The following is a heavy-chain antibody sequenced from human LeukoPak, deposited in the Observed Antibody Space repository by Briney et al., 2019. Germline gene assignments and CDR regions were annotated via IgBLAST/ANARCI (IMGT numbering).Heavy chain of an antibody. V-gene: IGHV4-59*01. D-gene: IGHD2-21*02. CDR3: AREAGGDPGVWFDP. J-gene: IGHJ5*02. Sequence: SETLSLTCTVSGGSISGYYWSWIRQPPGKGLEWIGYIYYSGSTNYNPSLKSRVTISVDTSKNQFSLKLSSVTAADTAVYYCAREAGGDPGVWFDPWGQGTLVTVSS. CDR1: GGSISGYY. CDR2: IYYSGST.